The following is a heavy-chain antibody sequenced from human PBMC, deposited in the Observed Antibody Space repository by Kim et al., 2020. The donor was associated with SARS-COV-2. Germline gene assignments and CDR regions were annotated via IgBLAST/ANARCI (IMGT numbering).Heavy chain of an antibody. V-gene: IGHV6-1*01. J-gene: IGHJ4*02. CDR3: AREGWLVGFDY. CDR2: N. Sequence: NCYALSVKSRITINPATSKPHFSLQLNSVTPEDTAVYYCAREGWLVGFDYWGQGTLVTVSS. D-gene: IGHD6-19*01.